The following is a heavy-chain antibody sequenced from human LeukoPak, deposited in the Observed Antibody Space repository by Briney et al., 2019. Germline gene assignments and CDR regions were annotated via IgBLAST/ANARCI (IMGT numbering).Heavy chain of an antibody. CDR2: IIPIFGTA. CDR1: GGTFSSYA. Sequence: GASVKVSCKASGGTFSSYAISWVRQAPGQGLEWMGGIIPIFGTANYAQKFQGRVTITADESTSTAYMELSSLRSEDTAVYYCARGRGELGYCSGGSCYYFDYWGQGTLVTVSS. CDR3: ARGRGELGYCSGGSCYYFDY. V-gene: IGHV1-69*13. D-gene: IGHD2-15*01. J-gene: IGHJ4*02.